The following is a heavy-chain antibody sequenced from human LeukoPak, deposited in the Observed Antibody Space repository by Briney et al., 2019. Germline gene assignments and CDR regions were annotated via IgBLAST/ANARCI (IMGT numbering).Heavy chain of an antibody. CDR2: MKQDGSEN. CDR1: GFTFSNYW. Sequence: PGGSLRLSCAASGFTFSNYWRSWVRQAPGKGLEWVANMKQDGSENYYVDSVKGRFTISRDNAKNSLYLQMNSLRAEDMAVYYCARALYSSSFHWFDRWGQGTLVTVSS. CDR3: ARALYSSSFHWFDR. D-gene: IGHD6-13*01. V-gene: IGHV3-7*04. J-gene: IGHJ5*02.